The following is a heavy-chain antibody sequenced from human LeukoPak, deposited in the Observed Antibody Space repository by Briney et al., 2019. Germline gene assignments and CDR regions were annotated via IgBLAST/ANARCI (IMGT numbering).Heavy chain of an antibody. Sequence: GASVKVSCKASGYTFTSYDINWVRQATGQGLEWMAWINPDSGDSYSAPKFQGRVTMTRDTSISTASMEVSWLSSDDTAVYYCATGVATAFTYWGQGTLVTVSS. D-gene: IGHD5-12*01. CDR2: INPDSGDS. CDR1: GYTFTSYD. V-gene: IGHV1-2*02. J-gene: IGHJ4*02. CDR3: ATGVATAFTY.